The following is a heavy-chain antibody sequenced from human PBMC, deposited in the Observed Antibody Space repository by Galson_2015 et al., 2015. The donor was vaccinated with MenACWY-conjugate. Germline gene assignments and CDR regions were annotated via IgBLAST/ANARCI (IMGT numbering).Heavy chain of an antibody. D-gene: IGHD2-21*01. V-gene: IGHV3-15*01. CDR2: IKSQTDGGKT. CDR1: ASTFSNAY. Sequence: SLRLSCAGSASTFSNAYMNWVRQAPGKGLEWVGRIKSQTDGGKTDYAAPVKGRFTISRDDSKNTLYLQMNSLKIEDTAVYYCTTHKPDSWGGLLFHFYMDVWDKGTTVTVSS. CDR3: TTHKPDSWGGLLFHFYMDV. J-gene: IGHJ6*03.